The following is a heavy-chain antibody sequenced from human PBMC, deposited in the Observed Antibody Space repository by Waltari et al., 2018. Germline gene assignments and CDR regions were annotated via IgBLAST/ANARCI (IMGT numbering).Heavy chain of an antibody. D-gene: IGHD5-12*01. J-gene: IGHJ4*02. CDR2: VNHGGDT. Sequence: QVQLQGWGAGLLRPSETLSPTCGTSGGSYSGYYWSWRRQSPGKGLEWIGDVNHGGDTIYSPSLESRVTISVDMSKNQFSLKMRSVTAADTAIYYCARAPGYKGYFDYWGRGTLVTVSS. CDR3: ARAPGYKGYFDY. V-gene: IGHV4-34*01. CDR1: GGSYSGYY.